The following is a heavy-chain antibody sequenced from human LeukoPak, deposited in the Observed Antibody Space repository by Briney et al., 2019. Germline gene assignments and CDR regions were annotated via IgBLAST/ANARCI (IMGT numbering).Heavy chain of an antibody. CDR3: ARHRSGWLQSSFDS. D-gene: IGHD5-24*01. V-gene: IGHV4-39*01. J-gene: IGHJ4*02. CDR1: GGSISSSSSY. Sequence: SETLSLTCSVSGGSISSSSSYWGWIRQPPGKGLEWIGSIYYSGGSFDNPALKSRVTISVDTSKNQFSLKLSSVTAADTAVYYCARHRSGWLQSSFDSWGQGTLVTVSS. CDR2: IYYSGGS.